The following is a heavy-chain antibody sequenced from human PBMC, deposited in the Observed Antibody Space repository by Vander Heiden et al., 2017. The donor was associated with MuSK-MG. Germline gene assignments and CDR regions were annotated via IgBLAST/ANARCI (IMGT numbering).Heavy chain of an antibody. Sequence: QVTLTESGPALVRPTQTLTLTCTLSGFSLNTGGMRVSWVRQPPGKALEWLARIDWDGDRFYTTSLKTRLFIAEDPSRNQVVLTMTNMGPGDTATYFCTRMDYWGQGIRVTVSS. CDR2: IDWDGDR. CDR3: TRMDY. V-gene: IGHV2-70*04. CDR1: GFSLNTGGMR. J-gene: IGHJ4*02.